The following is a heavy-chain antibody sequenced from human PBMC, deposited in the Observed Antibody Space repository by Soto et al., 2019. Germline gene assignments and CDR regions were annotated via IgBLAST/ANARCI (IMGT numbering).Heavy chain of an antibody. J-gene: IGHJ4*02. Sequence: QVQLVESGGGVVQPGRSLRLSCAASGFTFSSYGMHWVRQAPGKGLEWVAVIWYDGSNKYYADSVKGRFTISRDNSKNTLYLQMNSLTAEDTAVYYCARDGYCIGGSCSSVPVFDYWGQGTVVTVSS. D-gene: IGHD2-15*01. CDR1: GFTFSSYG. CDR3: ARDGYCIGGSCSSVPVFDY. V-gene: IGHV3-33*01. CDR2: IWYDGSNK.